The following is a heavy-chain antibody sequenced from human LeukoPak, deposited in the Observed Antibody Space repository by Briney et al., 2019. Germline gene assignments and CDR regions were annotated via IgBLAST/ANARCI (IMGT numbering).Heavy chain of an antibody. J-gene: IGHJ4*02. CDR3: ARNSGARGAY. D-gene: IGHD1-26*01. CDR2: INHSGST. CDR1: GGSFSGYY. Sequence: KPSETLSLTCAVYGGSFSGYYWSWIRQPPGKGLEWIGEINHSGSTNYNPSLKSRVTISVDTSKNQLSLKLSSVTAADTAVYYCARNSGARGAYWGQGTLVTVSS. V-gene: IGHV4-34*01.